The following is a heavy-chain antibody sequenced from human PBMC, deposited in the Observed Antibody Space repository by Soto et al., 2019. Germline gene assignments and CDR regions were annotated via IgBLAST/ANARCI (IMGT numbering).Heavy chain of an antibody. Sequence: LRLSCAASGFTFDDYAMHWVRQAPGKGLEWVSGISWNSGSIGYADSVKGRFTISRDNAKNSLYLQMNSLRAEDTALYYCAKAKGVYRSSLFVDYWGQGTLVTVSS. CDR3: AKAKGVYRSSLFVDY. J-gene: IGHJ4*02. V-gene: IGHV3-9*01. D-gene: IGHD6-6*01. CDR1: GFTFDDYA. CDR2: ISWNSGSI.